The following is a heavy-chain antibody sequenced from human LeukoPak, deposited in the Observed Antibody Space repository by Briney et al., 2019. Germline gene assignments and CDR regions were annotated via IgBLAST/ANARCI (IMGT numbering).Heavy chain of an antibody. D-gene: IGHD6-13*01. J-gene: IGHJ6*02. V-gene: IGHV3-30-3*01. CDR3: ARDTLPISIAAAGTDYYYGMDV. CDR2: IPYDGSNK. Sequence: GRSLRLSCAASGFTFSSYAMHWVRQAPGKGLEWVAVIPYDGSNKYYADSVKGRFTISRDNFKNTLYLQMNSLRAEDTAVYYCARDTLPISIAAAGTDYYYGMDVWGQGATVTVSS. CDR1: GFTFSSYA.